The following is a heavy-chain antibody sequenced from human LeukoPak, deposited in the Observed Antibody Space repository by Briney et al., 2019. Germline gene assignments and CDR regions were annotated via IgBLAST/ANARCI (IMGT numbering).Heavy chain of an antibody. V-gene: IGHV3-15*01. J-gene: IGHJ5*02. D-gene: IGHD3-10*02. CDR1: GFTFSNAW. CDR3: TTDPTSFGDYFDP. CDR2: IKSKTDGGTT. Sequence: SPGGSLRLSCAASGFTFSNAWMSWVRQAPGKGLEWVGRIKSKTDGGTTDYAAPVKGRFTISRDDSKNTLYLQMNSLKTEDTAVYYCTTDPTSFGDYFDPWGQGTLVTVSS.